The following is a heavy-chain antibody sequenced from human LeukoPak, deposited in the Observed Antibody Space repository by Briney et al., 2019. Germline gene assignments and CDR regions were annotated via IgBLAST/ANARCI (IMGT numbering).Heavy chain of an antibody. CDR2: IRYDGSNK. Sequence: GGSLSLSCGASGFTFSSYGMHWVRQAPGKGLEWVAFIRYDGSNKYYADSVKGRLTISRDNSKNTLYLQMNSLRAEDTAVYYCANERYGSGSYYSDYWGQGTLVTVSS. CDR1: GFTFSSYG. J-gene: IGHJ4*02. D-gene: IGHD3-10*01. CDR3: ANERYGSGSYYSDY. V-gene: IGHV3-30*02.